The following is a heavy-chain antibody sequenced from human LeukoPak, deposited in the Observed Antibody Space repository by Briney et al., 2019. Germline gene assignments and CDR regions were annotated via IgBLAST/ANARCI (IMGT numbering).Heavy chain of an antibody. V-gene: IGHV4-39*01. CDR3: ARGVVVDPYYFDY. CDR1: GGPISSSSYY. CDR2: IYYSGST. J-gene: IGHJ4*02. D-gene: IGHD2-15*01. Sequence: SETLSLTCTVSGGPISSSSYYWRRTCQPPGKVLEWIGSIYYSGSTYYNPSLKSRVTISVHTSKNQFSLKLSSVTAADAAVYYWARGVVVDPYYFDYWGQGTLVTVSS.